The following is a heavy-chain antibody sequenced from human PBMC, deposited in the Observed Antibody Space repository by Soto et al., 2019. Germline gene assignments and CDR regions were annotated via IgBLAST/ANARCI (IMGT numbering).Heavy chain of an antibody. Sequence: QVQLVQSGAEVKKPGSSVKVSCKAYGGTFSSYAINWVRQAPGQGLEWMGGIIPIFHTSNYAQKFQGRVTITGDESTRTAYMELSSRRSEETAVYYWAGPPKGLWSGSWGPGTLVTVSS. CDR2: IIPIFHTS. D-gene: IGHD3-3*01. CDR3: AGPPKGLWSGS. V-gene: IGHV1-69*12. J-gene: IGHJ4*02. CDR1: GGTFSSYA.